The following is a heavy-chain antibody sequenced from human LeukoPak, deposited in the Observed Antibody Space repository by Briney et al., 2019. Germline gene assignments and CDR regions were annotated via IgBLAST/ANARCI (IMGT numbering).Heavy chain of an antibody. J-gene: IGHJ4*02. D-gene: IGHD6-19*01. CDR2: INHSGST. Sequence: SETLSLTCTVSGGSISSYYWSWIRQPPGKGLEWIGEINHSGSTNYNPSLKSRVTISVDTSKNQFSLKLSSVTAADTAVYYCARGGSNSSGLDYWGQGTLVTVSS. CDR3: ARGGSNSSGLDY. V-gene: IGHV4-34*01. CDR1: GGSISSYY.